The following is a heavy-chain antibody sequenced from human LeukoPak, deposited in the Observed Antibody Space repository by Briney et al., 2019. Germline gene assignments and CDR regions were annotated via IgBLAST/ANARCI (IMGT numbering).Heavy chain of an antibody. Sequence: SETLSLTCTVSGGSINNYYWSWIRQPAGKGLEWIGRIYTRGSTNYNPSLKSRVTMSVDTSKNQFSLKLSSVTAADTAVYYCARGRYCSADICSGGDAFDICGQGTMVSVPS. CDR2: IYTRGST. J-gene: IGHJ3*02. D-gene: IGHD2-15*01. CDR3: ARGRYCSADICSGGDAFDI. V-gene: IGHV4-4*07. CDR1: GGSINNYY.